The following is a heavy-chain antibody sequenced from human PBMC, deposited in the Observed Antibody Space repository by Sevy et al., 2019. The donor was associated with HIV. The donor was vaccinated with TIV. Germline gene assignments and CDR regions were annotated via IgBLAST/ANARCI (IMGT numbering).Heavy chain of an antibody. D-gene: IGHD2-2*01. V-gene: IGHV3-30*18. J-gene: IGHJ6*02. CDR2: ISYDGSNK. CDR1: VFTFSSYG. CDR3: AKEESVVVVPAAMNRYGMDV. Sequence: GGSLRLSCAASVFTFSSYGMHWVRQAPGKGLEWVAVISYDGSNKYYADSVKGRFTISRDNSKNTLYLQMNSLRAEDTAVYYCAKEESVVVVPAAMNRYGMDVWGQGTTVTVSS.